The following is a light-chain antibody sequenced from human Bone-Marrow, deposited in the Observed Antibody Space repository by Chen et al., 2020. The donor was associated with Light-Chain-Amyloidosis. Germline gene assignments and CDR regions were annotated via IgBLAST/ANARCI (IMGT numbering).Light chain of an antibody. CDR3: QQYDTVPRT. CDR2: DAS. J-gene: IGKJ2*02. Sequence: DIQMTQSPSSLSASVGDRVTITCQASQAISNYLNWYQQKPGKAPDLLIYDASNLEPGVPSRFSGGGSGTHFTFTINSLQPEDIATYYCQQYDTVPRTFGQGTKVEIK. CDR1: QAISNY. V-gene: IGKV1-33*01.